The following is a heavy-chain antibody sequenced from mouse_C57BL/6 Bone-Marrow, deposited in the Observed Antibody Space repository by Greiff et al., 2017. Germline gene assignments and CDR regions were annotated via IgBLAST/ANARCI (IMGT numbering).Heavy chain of an antibody. CDR2: IYPRSGNT. CDR3: ARENYGSSYGY. D-gene: IGHD1-1*01. Sequence: VQLQESGAELARPGASVKLSCKASGYTFTSYGISWVKQRTGQGLEWIGEIYPRSGNTYYNEKFKGKATLTADKSSSTAYVELRSLTSEDSAVYFCARENYGSSYGYWGQGTTLTVSS. V-gene: IGHV1-81*01. J-gene: IGHJ2*01. CDR1: GYTFTSYG.